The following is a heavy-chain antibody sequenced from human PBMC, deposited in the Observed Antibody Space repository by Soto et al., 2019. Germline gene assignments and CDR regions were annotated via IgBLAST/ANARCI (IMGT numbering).Heavy chain of an antibody. CDR2: IIPIFGTA. CDR3: ARAGRIGSSWYENYYYGMDV. CDR1: GGTFSSYA. J-gene: IGHJ6*02. Sequence: QVQLVQSGAEVKKPGSSVKVSCKASGGTFSSYAISWVRQAPGQGLEWMGGIIPIFGTANSAQKFQGRVTITADESTSTAYMELSSLRSEETAVYYCARAGRIGSSWYENYYYGMDVWGQGTTVTVSS. D-gene: IGHD6-13*01. V-gene: IGHV1-69*01.